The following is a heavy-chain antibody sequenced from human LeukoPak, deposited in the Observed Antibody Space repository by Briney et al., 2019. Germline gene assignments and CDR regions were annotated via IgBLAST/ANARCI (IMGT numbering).Heavy chain of an antibody. CDR3: ARSPDYSNAQYGIDY. CDR2: INHSGST. V-gene: IGHV4-34*01. J-gene: IGHJ4*02. CDR1: GGSFSGYY. Sequence: SVTLSLTCAVYGGSFSGYYWSWIRQPPGKGLEWIGEINHSGSTNYNPSLKSRVTISVDTSKNQFSLKLSSVTAADTAVYYCARSPDYSNAQYGIDYWGQGTLVTVSS. D-gene: IGHD4-11*01.